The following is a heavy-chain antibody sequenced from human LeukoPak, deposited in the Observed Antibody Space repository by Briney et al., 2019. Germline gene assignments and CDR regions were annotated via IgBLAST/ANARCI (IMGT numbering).Heavy chain of an antibody. CDR1: GLTFSNYG. V-gene: IGHV3-30*03. CDR3: ARGDVGATLYYGMDL. J-gene: IGHJ6*02. CDR2: ISYDGSNK. D-gene: IGHD1-26*01. Sequence: PGGSLRLSCAASGLTFSNYGMHWVRQAPGKGLEWVAFISYDGSNKNYADSVKGRFTISRDNSKNTLYLQMNSLRADDTAVYYCARGDVGATLYYGMDLWGQGTRVTVSS.